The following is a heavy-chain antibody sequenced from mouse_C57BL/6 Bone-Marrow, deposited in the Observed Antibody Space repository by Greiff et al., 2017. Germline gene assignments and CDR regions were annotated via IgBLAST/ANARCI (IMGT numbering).Heavy chain of an antibody. CDR1: GYTFTSYG. D-gene: IGHD2-3*01. Sequence: VHLVESGAELARPGASVKLSCKASGYTFTSYGISWVKQRTGQGLEWIGEIYPRSGNTYYNEKFKGKATLTADKSSSTAYMELRSLTSEDSAVYFCARDGYYVAYWGQGTLVTVSA. CDR3: ARDGYYVAY. V-gene: IGHV1-81*01. CDR2: IYPRSGNT. J-gene: IGHJ3*01.